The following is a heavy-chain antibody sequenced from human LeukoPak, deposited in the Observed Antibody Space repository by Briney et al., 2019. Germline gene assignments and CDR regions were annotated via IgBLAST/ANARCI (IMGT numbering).Heavy chain of an antibody. CDR2: INPNSGGT. V-gene: IGHV1-2*02. CDR1: GYTFTGYY. J-gene: IGHJ6*03. CDR3: ARDVGWNEYYYYYYYMDV. Sequence: ASVKVSCKASGYTFTGYYMHRVRQAPGQGLEWMGWINPNSGGTNYAQKFQGRVTMTRDTSISTAYMELSRLRSDDTAVYYCARDVGWNEYYYYYYYMDVWGKGTTVTVSS. D-gene: IGHD1-1*01.